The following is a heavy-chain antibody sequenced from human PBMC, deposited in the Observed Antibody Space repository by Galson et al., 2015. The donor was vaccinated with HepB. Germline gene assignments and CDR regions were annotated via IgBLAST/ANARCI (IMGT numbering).Heavy chain of an antibody. V-gene: IGHV2-70*11. CDR1: GFSLSTSGMC. D-gene: IGHD2-8*02. CDR2: IDWDDDK. Sequence: PALVKPTQTLTLTCTFSGFSLSTSGMCVSWIRQPPGKSLEWLARIDWDDDKYYSTSLKTRLTISKDTSKNQVVLTMTNMDPVDTATHYCAQSALSCTRGVCYSTPHFDYWGQGTLVTVSS. CDR3: AQSALSCTRGVCYSTPHFDY. J-gene: IGHJ4*02.